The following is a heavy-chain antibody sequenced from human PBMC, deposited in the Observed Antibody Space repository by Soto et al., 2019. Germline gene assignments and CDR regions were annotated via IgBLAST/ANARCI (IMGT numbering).Heavy chain of an antibody. CDR2: IIPIFGTA. V-gene: IGHV1-69*01. J-gene: IGHJ3*02. CDR1: GGAFSSYA. Sequence: QVQLVQSGAEVKKPGSSVKVSCKACGGAFSSYAISWMRQAPGQGLEWMGGIIPIFGTANYAQKFQGRVTITADESTSTAYMELSSLRSEDTAVYYCARRDTYYYDSSGYPHILVPFDIWGQGTMVTVSS. CDR3: ARRDTYYYDSSGYPHILVPFDI. D-gene: IGHD3-22*01.